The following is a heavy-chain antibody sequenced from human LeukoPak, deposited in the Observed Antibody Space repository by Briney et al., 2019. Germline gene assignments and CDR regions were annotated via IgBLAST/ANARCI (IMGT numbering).Heavy chain of an antibody. V-gene: IGHV4-4*09. D-gene: IGHD1-26*01. CDR1: GVSINNYY. CDR3: AAGPWELDF. Sequence: PSETLSLTCTVSGVSINNYYASWIRQAPGKGLEFGGFIYNGGNTNYNPSLQSLATISVDTSNNQFSLRLTSVSAADRAMYYCAAGPWELDFWGQGTLVTVSS. CDR2: IYNGGNT. J-gene: IGHJ4*02.